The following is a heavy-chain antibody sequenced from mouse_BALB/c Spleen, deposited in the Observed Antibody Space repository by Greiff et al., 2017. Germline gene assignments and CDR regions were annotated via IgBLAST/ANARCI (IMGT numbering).Heavy chain of an antibody. CDR1: GDSITSGY. V-gene: IGHV3-8*02. Sequence: VQLQQSGPSLVKPSQTLSLTCSVTGDSITSGYWNWIRKFPGNKLEYMGYISYSGSTYYNPSLKSRISITRDTSKNQYYLQLNSVTTEDTATYYCARGKLTLYYFDYWGQGTTLTVSS. CDR3: ARGKLTLYYFDY. D-gene: IGHD4-1*01. CDR2: ISYSGST. J-gene: IGHJ2*01.